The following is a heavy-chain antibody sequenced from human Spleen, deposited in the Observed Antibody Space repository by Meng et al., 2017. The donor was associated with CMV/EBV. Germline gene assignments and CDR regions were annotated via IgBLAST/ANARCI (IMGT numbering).Heavy chain of an antibody. CDR3: ARDSSYYDFWSGYTTYFDY. V-gene: IGHV1-18*01. Sequence: ASVKVSCKASGYTFSSYGISWVRQAPGQGLEWMGWINPYNGNTKYAQKLQGRVTMTTDTSTSTAYMELRSLRSDDTAVYYCARDSSYYDFWSGYTTYFDYWGQGTLVTVSS. CDR2: INPYNGNT. D-gene: IGHD3-3*01. CDR1: GYTFSSYG. J-gene: IGHJ4*02.